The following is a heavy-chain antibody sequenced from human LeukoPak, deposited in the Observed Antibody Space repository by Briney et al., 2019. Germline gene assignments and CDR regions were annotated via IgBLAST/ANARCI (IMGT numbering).Heavy chain of an antibody. V-gene: IGHV4-61*02. CDR3: ARDRKKGRITMVRGVIIAGMDV. CDR2: IYTSGST. Sequence: SETLSLTCTVSGGSISSGSYYWSWIRQPAGKGLEWIGRIYTSGSTNYNPSLKSRVTISVDTSKNQFSLKLSSVTAADTAVYYCARDRKKGRITMVRGVIIAGMDVWGQGTTVTVSS. CDR1: GGSISSGSYY. J-gene: IGHJ6*02. D-gene: IGHD3-10*01.